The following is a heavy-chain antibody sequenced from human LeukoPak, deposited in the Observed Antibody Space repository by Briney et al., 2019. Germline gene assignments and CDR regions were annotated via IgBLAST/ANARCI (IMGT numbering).Heavy chain of an antibody. V-gene: IGHV4-59*01. CDR1: GGSISSYY. CDR2: IYYSGST. D-gene: IGHD2-15*01. CDR3: ARVGDIGYCSGGSCYYFDY. J-gene: IGHJ4*02. Sequence: SETLSLTCTVSGGSISSYYWSWIRQPPGKGLEWIGYIYYSGSTNYNPSLKSRVTISVDTSKNQFSLKLSSVSAADTAVYYCARVGDIGYCSGGSCYYFDYWGQGTLVTVSS.